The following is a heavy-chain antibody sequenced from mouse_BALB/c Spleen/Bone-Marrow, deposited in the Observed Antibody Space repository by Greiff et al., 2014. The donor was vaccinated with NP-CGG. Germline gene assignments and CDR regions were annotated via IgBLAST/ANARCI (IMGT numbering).Heavy chain of an antibody. J-gene: IGHJ4*01. Sequence: EVQLVESGPGLVKPSQSLSLTCTVTGYSITSDYAWNWIRQFPGNKLEWMGYISYSGNTSYSPSLKSRISITRDTSKNQFFLQLNSVTTEDTATYYCARGSNYYALNYWGRGTSVTVSS. D-gene: IGHD1-1*01. CDR1: GYSITSDYA. V-gene: IGHV3-2*02. CDR2: ISYSGNT. CDR3: ARGSNYYALNY.